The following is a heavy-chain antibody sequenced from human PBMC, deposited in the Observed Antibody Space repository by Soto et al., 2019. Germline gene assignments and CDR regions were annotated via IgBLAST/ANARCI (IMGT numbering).Heavy chain of an antibody. CDR1: GFTFSSYA. Sequence: EVQLLESGGGLVQPGGSLRLSCAASGFTFSSYAMSWVRQAPGKGLEWVSVISGSGGSTYYAGSVKGRFTISRDNSNTTLYLQMNSLRAEDTAVYYCAKRGAGHYFDYWGQGTLVTVSS. J-gene: IGHJ4*02. CDR2: ISGSGGST. D-gene: IGHD6-19*01. V-gene: IGHV3-23*01. CDR3: AKRGAGHYFDY.